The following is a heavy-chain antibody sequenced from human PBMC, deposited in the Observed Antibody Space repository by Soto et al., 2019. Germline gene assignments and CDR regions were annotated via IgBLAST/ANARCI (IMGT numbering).Heavy chain of an antibody. V-gene: IGHV4-59*02. CDR2: IYYPGTI. Sequence: PSWSTALACAASSGTVSDYYVTWIRQPPGKGLEWIGYIYYPGTIHYNPSLKGRVTISIDTSKRQFSLKLTSVTAADTAVYYCARASMTAIAMDVWGQGTSVTVSS. D-gene: IGHD2-21*02. CDR3: ARASMTAIAMDV. CDR1: SGTVSDYY. J-gene: IGHJ6*02.